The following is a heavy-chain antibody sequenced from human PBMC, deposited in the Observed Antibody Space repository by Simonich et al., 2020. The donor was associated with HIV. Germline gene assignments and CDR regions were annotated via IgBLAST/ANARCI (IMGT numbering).Heavy chain of an antibody. CDR3: ARSAGWLPLDY. CDR2: INHSGSA. J-gene: IGHJ4*02. D-gene: IGHD6-19*01. V-gene: IGHV4-34*01. Sequence: QVQLQQWGAGLLKPSETMSLTCAVYGGSFSNYYWNWIRQPPGKGLEWIGEINHSGSAKYNPSLKSRVTISEDASKNHFSLRLSSVTAADTAVYYCARSAGWLPLDYWGLGTLVTVSS. CDR1: GGSFSNYY.